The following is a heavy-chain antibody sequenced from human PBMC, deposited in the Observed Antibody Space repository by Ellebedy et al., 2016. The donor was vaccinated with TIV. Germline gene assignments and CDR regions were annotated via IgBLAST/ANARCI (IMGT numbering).Heavy chain of an antibody. J-gene: IGHJ3*02. V-gene: IGHV3-7*01. CDR2: INQDGSDT. Sequence: GESLKISCAASRFSFRSYWMTWVRQPPGKGLEWVANINQDGSDTYYVDSVRGRFTIARDNAKNSLYLQMNSLRAEDTSVYYCATDGSYGDYRFPAHAFTMWGQGTMVIVSS. D-gene: IGHD4-17*01. CDR3: ATDGSYGDYRFPAHAFTM. CDR1: RFSFRSYW.